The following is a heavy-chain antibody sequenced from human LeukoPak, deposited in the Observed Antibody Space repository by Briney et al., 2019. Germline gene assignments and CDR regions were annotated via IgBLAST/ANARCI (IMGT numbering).Heavy chain of an antibody. CDR2: INPNSGGT. J-gene: IGHJ4*02. CDR3: ARDLLRARFDWHEPDY. D-gene: IGHD3-9*01. Sequence: VASVKVSCKASGYTFTGYYMHWVRQAPGQGLEWMGWINPNSGGTNYAQKFQGRVTMTRDTSTSTVYMELSSLRSEDTAVYYCARDLLRARFDWHEPDYWGQGTLVTVSS. V-gene: IGHV1-2*02. CDR1: GYTFTGYY.